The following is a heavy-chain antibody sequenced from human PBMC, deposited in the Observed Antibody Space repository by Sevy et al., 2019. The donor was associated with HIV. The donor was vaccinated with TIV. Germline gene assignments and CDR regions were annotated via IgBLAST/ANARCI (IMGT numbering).Heavy chain of an antibody. CDR2: INPNSGGT. CDR3: TTGDYTDFAY. CDR1: GYTFIGYY. Sequence: ASVKVSCKASGYTFIGYYIHWVRQAPGHGLEWMGWINPNSGGTMYAEKFQGRVTMTRDTSITTSYLELSSLRSDDTAVYFCTTGDYTDFAYWGQGTLLTVSS. J-gene: IGHJ4*02. D-gene: IGHD3-16*01. V-gene: IGHV1-2*02.